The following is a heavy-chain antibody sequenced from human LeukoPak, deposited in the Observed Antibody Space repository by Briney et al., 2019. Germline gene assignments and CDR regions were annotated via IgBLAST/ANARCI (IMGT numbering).Heavy chain of an antibody. CDR3: ARVGGYDSPLDY. D-gene: IGHD5-12*01. Sequence: GASVKVSCKVSGYTLTELSMHWVRQAPGQGLEWMGWINPNSGGTNYAQKFQGRVTMTRDTSISTAYMELSRLRSDDTAVYYCARVGGYDSPLDYWGQGTLVTVSS. J-gene: IGHJ4*02. V-gene: IGHV1-2*02. CDR1: GYTLTELS. CDR2: INPNSGGT.